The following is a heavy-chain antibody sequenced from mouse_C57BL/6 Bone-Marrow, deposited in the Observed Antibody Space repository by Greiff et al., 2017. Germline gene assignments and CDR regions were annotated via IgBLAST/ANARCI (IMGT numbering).Heavy chain of an antibody. D-gene: IGHD1-1*01. CDR1: GYTFTSYW. V-gene: IGHV1-64*01. CDR2: IHPNSGST. J-gene: IGHJ2*01. Sequence: QVQLQQPGAELVKPGASVKLSCKASGYTFTSYWMHWVKQRPGQGLEWIGMIHPNSGSTNYNEKFKSKATLTVDKSSSTAYLQLSSLTSEDSAVYYCARDYGSRFDYWGQGTTLTVSS. CDR3: ARDYGSRFDY.